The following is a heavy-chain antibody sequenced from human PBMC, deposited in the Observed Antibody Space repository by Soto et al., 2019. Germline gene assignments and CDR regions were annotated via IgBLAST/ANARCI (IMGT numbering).Heavy chain of an antibody. CDR2: IGSGSAHI. J-gene: IGHJ3*02. Sequence: VGSLRLSCAASGFTFSFYIMNWVRQAPGKGLEWVSSIGSGSAHIYYADSVKGRFTISRDNAKNSLFLQMNSLRAEDTAVYYCARAYYYDSSGYQTAFDIWGQGTMGTVSS. CDR3: ARAYYYDSSGYQTAFDI. CDR1: GFTFSFYI. D-gene: IGHD3-22*01. V-gene: IGHV3-21*01.